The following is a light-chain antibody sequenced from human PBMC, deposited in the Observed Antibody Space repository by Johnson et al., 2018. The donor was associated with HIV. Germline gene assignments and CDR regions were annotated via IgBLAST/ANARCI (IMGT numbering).Light chain of an antibody. Sequence: QSVLTQPPSVSAAPGQKVTISCSGTSSNIGNNYVSWYQQLPGTAPKLLIYENNKRPSDIPDRFSGSKSGTSATLGITGLQTGDEADYYCGTWDTSLSAGGVFGTGTKVTVL. V-gene: IGLV1-51*02. CDR3: GTWDTSLSAGGV. CDR1: SSNIGNNY. J-gene: IGLJ1*01. CDR2: ENN.